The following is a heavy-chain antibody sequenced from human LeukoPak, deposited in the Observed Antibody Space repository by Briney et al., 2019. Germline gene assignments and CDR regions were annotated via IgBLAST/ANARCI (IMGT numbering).Heavy chain of an antibody. CDR1: GFTVSSSY. V-gene: IGHV3-53*01. CDR2: IYSGGST. CDR3: AINWNDGLFDP. D-gene: IGHD1-20*01. J-gene: IGHJ5*02. Sequence: GGSLRLSCAASGFTVSSSYMSWVRQAPGKGLEWVSVIYSGGSTYYADSVKGRFTISRDNSKNTLYLQMNSLRAEDTAVYYCAINWNDGLFDPWGQGTLVTVSS.